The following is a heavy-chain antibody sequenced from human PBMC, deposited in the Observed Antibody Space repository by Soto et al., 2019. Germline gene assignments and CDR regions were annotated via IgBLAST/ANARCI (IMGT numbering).Heavy chain of an antibody. CDR2: ISYDGSNK. V-gene: IGHV3-30*18. J-gene: IGHJ4*02. Sequence: PGGSLRLSCAASGFTFSSYGMHWVRQAPGKGLEWVAVISYDGSNKYYADSVKGRFTISRDNSKNTLYLQMNSLRAEDTAVYYCAKVGGSYWSRASEFDYWGQGTLVTVSS. CDR3: AKVGGSYWSRASEFDY. D-gene: IGHD1-26*01. CDR1: GFTFSSYG.